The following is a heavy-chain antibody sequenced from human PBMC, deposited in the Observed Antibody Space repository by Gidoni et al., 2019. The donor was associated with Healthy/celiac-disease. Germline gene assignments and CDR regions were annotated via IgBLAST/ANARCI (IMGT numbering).Heavy chain of an antibody. CDR3: ARDGGGGDSPGDYYYGMDV. Sequence: QVQLVESGGGVVQPGRSLRLSCAASGFTFSSYGMHWVRQAQGKGLEWVAVIWYDGSNKYYADSVKGRFTISRDNSKNTLYLQMNSLRAEDTAVYYCARDGGGGDSPGDYYYGMDVWGQGTTVTVSS. CDR1: GFTFSSYG. V-gene: IGHV3-33*01. D-gene: IGHD2-21*02. CDR2: IWYDGSNK. J-gene: IGHJ6*02.